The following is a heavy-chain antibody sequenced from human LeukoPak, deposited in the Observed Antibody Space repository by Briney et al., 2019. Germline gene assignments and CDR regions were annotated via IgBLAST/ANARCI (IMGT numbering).Heavy chain of an antibody. V-gene: IGHV4-38-2*01. Sequence: SETLSLTCAVSGYSISSGYYWGGIRQPPGKGLEGIGSIYHSGSTYYNPSLKSRVTISVDTSKHQFSLKLSSVTAAYTAVYYCASRQRGTVLRYFDWNRGYFDYWGQGTLVTVSS. CDR2: IYHSGST. CDR1: GYSISSGYY. D-gene: IGHD3-9*01. CDR3: ASRQRGTVLRYFDWNRGYFDY. J-gene: IGHJ4*02.